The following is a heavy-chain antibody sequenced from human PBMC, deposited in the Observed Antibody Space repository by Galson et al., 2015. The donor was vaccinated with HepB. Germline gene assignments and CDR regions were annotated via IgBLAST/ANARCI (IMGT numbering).Heavy chain of an antibody. CDR3: ARGEGTAYCYDGSRYKCCVN. CDR2: ISGDSGFI. J-gene: IGHJ4*02. Sequence: SLRLSCAASGFSLSDYCMNWVRQAPGQGLEWVSSISGDSGFIFYADSVKGRFTISRDNAQKSLYLHMNSLRVDDTAVYYCARGEGTAYCYDGSRYKCCVNWGQGALVT. CDR1: GFSLSDYC. D-gene: IGHD3-22*01. V-gene: IGHV3-21*01.